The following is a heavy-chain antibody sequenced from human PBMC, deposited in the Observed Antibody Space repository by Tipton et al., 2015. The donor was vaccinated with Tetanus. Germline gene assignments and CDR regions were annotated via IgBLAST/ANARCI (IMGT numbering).Heavy chain of an antibody. CDR1: GYTFTGYY. CDR2: INPSGGST. V-gene: IGHV1-46*01. J-gene: IGHJ5*02. Sequence: QVQLVQSGAEVKKPGASVKVSCKASGYTFTGYYMHWVRQAPGQGLEWMGIINPSGGSTSYAQKFQGRVTMTRDTSTSTVYMELSGLRSEDTAVYYCARVFIAVAGHNWFDPWGQGTLVTVSS. D-gene: IGHD6-19*01. CDR3: ARVFIAVAGHNWFDP.